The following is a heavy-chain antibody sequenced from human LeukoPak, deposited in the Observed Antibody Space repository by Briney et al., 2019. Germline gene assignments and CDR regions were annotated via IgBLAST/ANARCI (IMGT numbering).Heavy chain of an antibody. V-gene: IGHV1-69*13. J-gene: IGHJ4*02. CDR3: ARGTVPRGYSYGYPDY. Sequence: SVKVSCKASGGTFSSYAISWVRQAPGQGLEWMGGIIPIFGTANYAQKFQGRVTITADESTSTIYMELSSLRSEDTAVYYCARGTVPRGYSYGYPDYWGQGTLVTVSS. CDR2: IIPIFGTA. D-gene: IGHD5-18*01. CDR1: GGTFSSYA.